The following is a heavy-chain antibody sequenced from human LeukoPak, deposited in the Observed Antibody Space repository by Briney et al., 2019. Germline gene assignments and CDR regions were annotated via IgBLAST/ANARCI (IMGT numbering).Heavy chain of an antibody. CDR2: IYYSGST. D-gene: IGHD3-10*01. V-gene: IGHV4-59*08. CDR3: ARHPFRYYGSGSYPAHEG. J-gene: IGHJ4*02. Sequence: PSETLSLTCTVSGGSISSYYWSWIRQPPGKGLEWIGYIYYSGSTNYNPSLKSRVTISVDTSKNQFSLKLSSVTAADTAVYYCARHPFRYYGSGSYPAHEGWGQGTLVTVSS. CDR1: GGSISSYY.